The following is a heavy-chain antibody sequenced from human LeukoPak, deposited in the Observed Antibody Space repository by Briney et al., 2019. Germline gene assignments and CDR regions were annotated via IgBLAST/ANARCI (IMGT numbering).Heavy chain of an antibody. Sequence: GGSLRLSCAASGFTFSRYAMHWVRQAPGKGLEWVAVISYDGSNKYYADSVKGRFTISRDNSKNRLYLQMNSLKTEDTAVYYCTTDPQWLVLGGAFDIWGQGTMVTVSS. D-gene: IGHD6-19*01. J-gene: IGHJ3*02. CDR1: GFTFSRYA. CDR2: ISYDGSNK. CDR3: TTDPQWLVLGGAFDI. V-gene: IGHV3-30-3*01.